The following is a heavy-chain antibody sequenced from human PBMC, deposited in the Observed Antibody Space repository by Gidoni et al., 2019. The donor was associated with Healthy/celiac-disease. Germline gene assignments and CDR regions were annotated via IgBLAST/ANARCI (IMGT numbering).Heavy chain of an antibody. CDR3: ARGYCSSTSCYMVLDP. D-gene: IGHD2-2*02. V-gene: IGHV3-33*01. Sequence: QVQLVESGGGVVQPGRSLRLPCAASGFTFRSYGMHWVRQAPGKGLEWVAVIWYDGSNKYYADSVKGRFTISRDNSKNTLYLQMNSLRAEDTAVYYCARGYCSSTSCYMVLDPWGQGTLVTVSS. CDR2: IWYDGSNK. J-gene: IGHJ5*02. CDR1: GFTFRSYG.